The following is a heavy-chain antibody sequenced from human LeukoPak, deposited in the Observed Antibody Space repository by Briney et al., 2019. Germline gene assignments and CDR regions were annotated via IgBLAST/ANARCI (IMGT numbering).Heavy chain of an antibody. Sequence: GGSLRLSCAASGFTFSSYGMHWVRQAPGKGLEWVAVISYDGSNKYYADSVKGRFTISGDNSKDTLYLQMNSLRAEDTAVYYCAKAFTIFGVVRGTARDAFDIWGQGTMVTVSS. CDR2: ISYDGSNK. CDR3: AKAFTIFGVVRGTARDAFDI. D-gene: IGHD3-3*01. J-gene: IGHJ3*02. CDR1: GFTFSSYG. V-gene: IGHV3-30*18.